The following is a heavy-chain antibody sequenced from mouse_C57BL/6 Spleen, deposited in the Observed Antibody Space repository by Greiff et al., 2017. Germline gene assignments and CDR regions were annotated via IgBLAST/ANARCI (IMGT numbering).Heavy chain of an antibody. Sequence: EVQGVESGAELVRPGASVKLSCTASGFNINGYYMHWVKQRPEPGLAWIGRIDPEDGDTDYAPKFQGKATMTADTSSNTAYVQLSSLTSEDTAVYYCATGAYDGRWFAYWGQGTLVTVSA. J-gene: IGHJ3*01. V-gene: IGHV14-1*01. CDR1: GFNINGYY. CDR2: IDPEDGDT. D-gene: IGHD1-1*01. CDR3: ATGAYDGRWFAY.